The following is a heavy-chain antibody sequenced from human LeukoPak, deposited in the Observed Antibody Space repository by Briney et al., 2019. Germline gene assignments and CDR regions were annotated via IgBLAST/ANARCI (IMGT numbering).Heavy chain of an antibody. V-gene: IGHV4-34*01. CDR3: VRGRFGSSSDY. Sequence: SETLSLTCAVYGGSFSGYYWRWIRQPPGKGLEWIGEINHSGSTNYNPSLKSRVTISVDTSKNQFSLKLSSVPGADTAVYFCVRGRFGSSSDYWGEGTLVTVSS. CDR2: INHSGST. D-gene: IGHD6-13*01. CDR1: GGSFSGYY. J-gene: IGHJ4*02.